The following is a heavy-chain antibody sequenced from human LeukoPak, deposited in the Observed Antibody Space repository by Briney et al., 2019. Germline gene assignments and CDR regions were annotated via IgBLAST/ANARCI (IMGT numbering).Heavy chain of an antibody. CDR3: ARHGGSGYYFDY. CDR1: GGSISSSSYY. Sequence: SETLSLTCTVSGGSISSSSYYWGWIRQPPGKGLEWIGSIYYSGGTYYNPSLKSRVTISVDTSKNQFSLKLSSVTAADTAVYYCARHGGSGYYFDYWGQGTLVTVSS. J-gene: IGHJ4*02. D-gene: IGHD6-19*01. V-gene: IGHV4-39*01. CDR2: IYYSGGT.